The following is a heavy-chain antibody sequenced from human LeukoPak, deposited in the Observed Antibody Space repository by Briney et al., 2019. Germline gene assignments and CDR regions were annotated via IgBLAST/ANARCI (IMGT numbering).Heavy chain of an antibody. J-gene: IGHJ4*02. CDR2: IDPKSGGT. V-gene: IGHV1-2*02. CDR3: ASWRGYSSGWSGPFDH. CDR1: GYTFTAYF. D-gene: IGHD6-19*01. Sequence: ASVKVSCKPSGYTFTAYFMHWVRQAPGQGLEWMGWIDPKSGGTNYAQKFQGRVTMTRDTSITTGYMELDRLRSDDAAVYYCASWRGYSSGWSGPFDHWGLGTLVTVFS.